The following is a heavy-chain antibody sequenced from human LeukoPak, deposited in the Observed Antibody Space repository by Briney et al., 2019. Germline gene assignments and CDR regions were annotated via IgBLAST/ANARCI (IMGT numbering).Heavy chain of an antibody. CDR1: GYTFTSYD. V-gene: IGHV1-8*03. Sequence: GASVKVSCKASGYTFTSYDINWVRQATGQGLEWMGWMNPNSGNTGYAQKFQGRVTITRNTSISTAYMELSSLRSEDTAVYYCARAIQPFWVIWSIYYYMDVWGKGTTVTVSS. D-gene: IGHD3-3*01. CDR2: MNPNSGNT. CDR3: ARAIQPFWVIWSIYYYMDV. J-gene: IGHJ6*03.